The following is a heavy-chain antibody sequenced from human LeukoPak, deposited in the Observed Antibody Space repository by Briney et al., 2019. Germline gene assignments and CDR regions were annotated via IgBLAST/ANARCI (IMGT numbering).Heavy chain of an antibody. J-gene: IGHJ4*02. CDR2: ISAYNGNT. D-gene: IGHD3-3*01. V-gene: IGHV1-18*03. CDR1: GYTFTSYG. Sequence: ASVKVSCKASGYTFTSYGISWVRQAPGQGLEWMGWISAYNGNTNYAQKLQGRVTMTTDTSTSTAYMELRSLRSDDMAVYYCASSTDGDYDFWSGYFVWGQGTLVTVSS. CDR3: ASSTDGDYDFWSGYFV.